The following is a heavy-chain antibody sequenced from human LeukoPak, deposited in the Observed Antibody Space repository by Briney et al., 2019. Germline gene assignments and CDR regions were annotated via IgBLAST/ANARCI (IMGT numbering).Heavy chain of an antibody. CDR3: ARGVLGPYYFDL. CDR1: GGSFRGYY. Sequence: SETLSLTCAVYGGSFRGYYWSWIRQPPGKGLEWIGEIHYTGATNYKPSLKSRVTISGDPSKYQFSLRVSSVTAADTAVYYCARGVLGPYYFDLWGRGTLVTVSS. D-gene: IGHD7-27*01. V-gene: IGHV4-34*01. J-gene: IGHJ2*01. CDR2: IHYTGAT.